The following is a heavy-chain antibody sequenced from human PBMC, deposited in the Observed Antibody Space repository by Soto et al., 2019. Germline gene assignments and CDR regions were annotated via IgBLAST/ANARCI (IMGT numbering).Heavy chain of an antibody. Sequence: EVQLVESGGRLVQPGGSLRLSCAASGFTFSSYWMHWVRQAPGKGLVWVSRINSDGSSTSYADSVKGRFTISRDNAQSTLYLQMNRLRAEDTAVYYCARGDIVVVPAAMPDYYGMDVWGQGTTVTVSS. V-gene: IGHV3-74*01. CDR3: ARGDIVVVPAAMPDYYGMDV. D-gene: IGHD2-2*01. J-gene: IGHJ6*02. CDR2: INSDGSST. CDR1: GFTFSSYW.